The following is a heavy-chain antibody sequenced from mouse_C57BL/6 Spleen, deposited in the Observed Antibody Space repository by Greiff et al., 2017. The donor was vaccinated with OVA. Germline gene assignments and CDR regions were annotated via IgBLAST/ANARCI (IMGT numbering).Heavy chain of an antibody. V-gene: IGHV1-18*01. CDR2: INPNNGGT. D-gene: IGHD1-1*01. CDR1: GYTFTDYN. J-gene: IGHJ1*03. CDR3: ARRNYYGSSYGWYFDV. Sequence: LVEPGASVKIPCKASGYTFTDYNMDWVKQSHGKSLEWIGDINPNNGGTIYNQKFKGKATLTVDKSSSTAYMELRSLTSEDTAVYYGARRNYYGSSYGWYFDVWGTGTTVTVSS.